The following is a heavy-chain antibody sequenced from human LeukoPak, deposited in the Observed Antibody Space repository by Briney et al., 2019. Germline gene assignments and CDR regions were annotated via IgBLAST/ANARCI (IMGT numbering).Heavy chain of an antibody. D-gene: IGHD3-3*01. CDR1: GVSLASYY. CDR2: IYYSGST. CDR3: TRTRTTPTFGVVTDPYDALDT. V-gene: IGHV4-59*01. J-gene: IGHJ3*02. Sequence: SETLSLTCTVSGVSLASYYWSWVRQTPGKGLEWIGHIYYSGSTDYNPSLRSRVTISVLLSKNAFSLKVRSVTAADTAVYYCTRTRTTPTFGVVTDPYDALDTWGRGAMVIVSS.